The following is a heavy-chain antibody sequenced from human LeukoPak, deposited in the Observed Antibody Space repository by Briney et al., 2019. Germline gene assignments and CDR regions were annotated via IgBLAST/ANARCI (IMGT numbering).Heavy chain of an antibody. CDR3: VRDTPSSGYPTRFDY. Sequence: SVKVSCKASGDTFSSYAISWVRQAPGQGLEWMGRIIPIFGTANYAQKFQGRVTITTDESTSTAYMELSRLRSEGTAVYYCVRDTPSSGYPTRFDYWGQGTLVTVSS. CDR2: IIPIFGTA. D-gene: IGHD3-22*01. V-gene: IGHV1-69*05. CDR1: GDTFSSYA. J-gene: IGHJ4*02.